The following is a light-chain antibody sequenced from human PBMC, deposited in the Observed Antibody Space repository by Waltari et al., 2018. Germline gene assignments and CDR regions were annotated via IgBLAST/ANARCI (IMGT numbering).Light chain of an antibody. J-gene: IGKJ2*01. CDR3: QQYNISPYT. V-gene: IGKV1-5*03. CDR2: KSF. Sequence: DIQMTLSPSTLSASVGDRVTITCRASQSSNWLAWYQQKPGKAPKVLIYKSFILQSGVPSRFSGSGSETEFTLTISSLQPDDFATYYCQQYNISPYTFGQGTTLEI. CDR1: QSSNW.